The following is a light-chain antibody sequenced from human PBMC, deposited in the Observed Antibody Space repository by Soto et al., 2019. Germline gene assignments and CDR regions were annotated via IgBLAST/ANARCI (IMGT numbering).Light chain of an antibody. CDR2: GAS. V-gene: IGKV3-20*01. CDR1: QSVGSSY. CDR3: QQYGSSPTWT. J-gene: IGKJ1*01. Sequence: ESVLTQSPGTLSLSPGERATLTCRASQSVGSSYLAWYQQKPGQAPRLLIYGASSRATGIPDRFSGSGSGTDFTLTISRLEPEDFAVYYCQQYGSSPTWTFGQGTNVEI.